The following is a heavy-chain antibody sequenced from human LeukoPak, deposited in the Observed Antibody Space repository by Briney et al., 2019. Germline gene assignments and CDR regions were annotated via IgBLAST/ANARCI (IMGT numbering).Heavy chain of an antibody. CDR1: GGSISSSSYY. J-gene: IGHJ4*02. Sequence: SETLSLTCTVSGGSISSSSYYWGWIRQPPGKGLEWIGSIYYSGSTYYNPSLKSRVTISVDTSKNQFSLKLSSVTAADTAVYYCARDLSSGWFDYWGQGTLVTVSS. V-gene: IGHV4-39*01. D-gene: IGHD6-19*01. CDR3: ARDLSSGWFDY. CDR2: IYYSGST.